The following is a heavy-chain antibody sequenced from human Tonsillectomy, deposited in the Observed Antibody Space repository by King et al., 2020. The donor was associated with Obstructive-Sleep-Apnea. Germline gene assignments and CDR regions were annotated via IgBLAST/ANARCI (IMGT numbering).Heavy chain of an antibody. V-gene: IGHV3-23*04. CDR3: AKGCRFGELVPCDF. J-gene: IGHJ4*02. CDR2: ISGNGDST. D-gene: IGHD3-10*01. Sequence: VQLVESGGGLVQPGGSLRLSCAASGFTFSAYAMSWVRQAPGKGLEWVSGISGNGDSTYYADSVKGRFPISRDNSKNTLYLQMNSLRAEDTAVYYCAKGCRFGELVPCDFWGQGTLVTVAA. CDR1: GFTFSAYA.